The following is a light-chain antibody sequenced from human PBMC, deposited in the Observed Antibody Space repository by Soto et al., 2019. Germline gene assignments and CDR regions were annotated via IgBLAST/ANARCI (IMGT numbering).Light chain of an antibody. CDR3: QQYDNSLT. Sequence: DIQMTQSPSSLSASVGYRVTITCRASQSISSYLNWYQQKPGKAPKLLIYDASNLETGVPSRFSGSGSGTDFTFIISSLKPEDIATYYCQQYDNSLTFGGGTKVDIK. CDR1: QSISSY. J-gene: IGKJ4*01. CDR2: DAS. V-gene: IGKV1-33*01.